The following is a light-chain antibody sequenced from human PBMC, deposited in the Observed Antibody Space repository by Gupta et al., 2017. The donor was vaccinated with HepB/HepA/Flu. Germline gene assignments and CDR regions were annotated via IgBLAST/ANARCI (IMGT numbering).Light chain of an antibody. CDR1: QSISSW. J-gene: IGKJ2*04. V-gene: IGKV1-5*03. CDR3: QQYNSYPMCS. Sequence: DIQMTQSPSTLSASVGDRVTITCRASQSISSWLAWYQQKPGKAPKLLIYKASSLESGGPSRFSGSGSGTEFTLTISSLQPDDFATYYCQQYNSYPMCSFGQGTKLEIK. CDR2: KAS.